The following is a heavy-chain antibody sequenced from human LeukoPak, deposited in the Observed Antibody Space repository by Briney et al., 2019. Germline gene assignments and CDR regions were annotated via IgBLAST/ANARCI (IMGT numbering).Heavy chain of an antibody. Sequence: GASVKVSCKASGGTFSSYAISWVRQAPGQGLEWMGGIIPILGTANYAQKFQGRVTITADESTSTAYMELSSLRSEDTAVYYCAIGVSSSWFYYYYMDVWGKGTTVTVSS. CDR2: IIPILGTA. CDR3: AIGVSSSWFYYYYMDV. CDR1: GGTFSSYA. V-gene: IGHV1-69*13. D-gene: IGHD6-13*01. J-gene: IGHJ6*03.